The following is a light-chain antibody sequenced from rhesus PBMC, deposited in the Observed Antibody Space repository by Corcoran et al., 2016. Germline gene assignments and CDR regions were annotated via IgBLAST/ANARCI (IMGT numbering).Light chain of an antibody. V-gene: IGLV3-44*01. Sequence: SYGLTQPRSVSVSPGQTATMTCGVDNIGGEVVNWYKQNPPQAPVVVIYGGDGRPSGIPERVSGSTSENTATLTISGVEAGDEADYYCQVWDISSDHPIFGPGTRLTV. CDR2: GGD. CDR1: NIGGEV. J-gene: IGLJ1*01. CDR3: QVWDISSDHPI.